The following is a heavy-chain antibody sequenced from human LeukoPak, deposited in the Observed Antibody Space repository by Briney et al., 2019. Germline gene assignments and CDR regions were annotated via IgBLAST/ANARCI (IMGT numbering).Heavy chain of an antibody. Sequence: SETLSLTCAVYGGSFSGYYWSWIRQPPGKGLEWIGEINHSGSTNYNPSLKSRVTISVDTSKNQFSLKLSAVTDADTAVYYCARIRLYSSSWYVANWFDLWGQGTLVTVSS. J-gene: IGHJ5*02. V-gene: IGHV4-34*01. CDR1: GGSFSGYY. CDR3: ARIRLYSSSWYVANWFDL. D-gene: IGHD6-13*01. CDR2: INHSGST.